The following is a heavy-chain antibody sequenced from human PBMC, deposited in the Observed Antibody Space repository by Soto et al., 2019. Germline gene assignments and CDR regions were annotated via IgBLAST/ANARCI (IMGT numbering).Heavy chain of an antibody. CDR1: GYTFTSYD. CDR2: MNPNSGNT. D-gene: IGHD5-12*01. CDR3: ARESGYDSSRYYYYYMDV. J-gene: IGHJ6*03. Sequence: ASVKVSCKASGYTFTSYDINWVRQATGQGLEWMGWMNPNSGNTGYAQKFQGRVTMTTDTSTSTAYMELRSLRSDDTAVYYCARESGYDSSRYYYYYMDVWGKGTTVTVSS. V-gene: IGHV1-8*01.